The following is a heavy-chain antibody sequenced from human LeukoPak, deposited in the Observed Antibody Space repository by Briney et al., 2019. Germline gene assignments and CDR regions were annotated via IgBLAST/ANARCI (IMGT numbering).Heavy chain of an antibody. CDR2: IYSGGST. V-gene: IGHV3-53*01. D-gene: IGHD3-10*01. CDR1: GFTVSSNY. J-gene: IGHJ3*02. CDR3: AVGKYYYGSGSYWLGAFDI. Sequence: GRSLRLSCAASGFTVSSNYMSWVRQAPGKGLEWVSVIYSGGSTYYADSVKGRFTISRDNSKNTLYLQMNSLRAEDTAVYYCAVGKYYYGSGSYWLGAFDIWGQGTMVTVSS.